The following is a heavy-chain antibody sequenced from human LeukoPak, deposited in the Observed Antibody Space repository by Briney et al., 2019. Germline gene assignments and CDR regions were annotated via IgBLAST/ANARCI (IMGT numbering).Heavy chain of an antibody. CDR1: GYTFSSYW. CDR2: TDTDGRTT. CDR3: VRDVAGARSY. J-gene: IGHJ4*02. V-gene: IGHV3-74*01. Sequence: GGSLRLSCAASGYTFSSYWMHWVRQAPGKGLVWVSRTDTDGRTTNYADSVKGRFTIYRDNVQNTLYLQMNSLTAEDTAVYYCVRDVAGARSYWGQGALVSVSS. D-gene: IGHD3-10*01.